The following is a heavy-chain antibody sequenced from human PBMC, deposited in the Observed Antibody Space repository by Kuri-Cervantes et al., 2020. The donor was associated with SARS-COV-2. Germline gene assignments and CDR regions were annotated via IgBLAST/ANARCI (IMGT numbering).Heavy chain of an antibody. CDR1: GLTFSDNS. CDR2: ISSINSYK. V-gene: IGHV3-21*04. J-gene: IGHJ4*02. CDR3: VRGTEDYSGARSFFDS. D-gene: IGHD4-11*01. Sequence: GESLKISCVISGLTFSDNSINWVRQAPGKGLEWVATISSINSYKYYGDSVNGRFTISRDNAQNSVYLQMNSLRAEDTAIYYCVRGTEDYSGARSFFDSWGQGTPVTVSS.